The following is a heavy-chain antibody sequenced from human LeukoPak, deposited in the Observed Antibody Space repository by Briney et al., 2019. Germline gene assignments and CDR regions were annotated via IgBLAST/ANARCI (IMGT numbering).Heavy chain of an antibody. V-gene: IGHV3-23*01. CDR1: GFTFSSYA. J-gene: IGHJ4*02. CDR3: AKDIMTTVTTSADY. D-gene: IGHD4-17*01. Sequence: PGGSLRLSCAASGFTFSSYAMSWVRQAPGKELEWVSAISGSGGSTYYADSVKGRFTISRDNSKNTLYLQMNSLRAEDTAVYYCAKDIMTTVTTSADYWGQGTLVTVSS. CDR2: ISGSGGST.